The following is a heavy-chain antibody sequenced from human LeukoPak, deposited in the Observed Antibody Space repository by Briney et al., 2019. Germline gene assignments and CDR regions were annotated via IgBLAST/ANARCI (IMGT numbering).Heavy chain of an antibody. CDR2: INPDSGGS. D-gene: IGHD1-14*01. J-gene: IGHJ4*02. V-gene: IGHV1-2*02. CDR3: ARDMTGGIWARATSFDH. Sequence: ASVKVSYKTSGYTFSAFYMHWVRQAPGQGPEWMGWINPDSGGSEYGQKFQGRVTFTSDTSSTTIYMEVRSLKSDDTAVYYCARDMTGGIWARATSFDHWGQGTLVTVSP. CDR1: GYTFSAFY.